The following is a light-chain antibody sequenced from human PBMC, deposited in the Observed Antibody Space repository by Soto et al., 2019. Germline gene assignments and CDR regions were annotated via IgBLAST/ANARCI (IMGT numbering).Light chain of an antibody. Sequence: DIVLTQSPGTLSLSPGERATLSCRASQSVSSNLAWYQQKPGQAPRLLIYGASSRATGIPDRFSGSGSGTDFTLTIRRLGPEDSAVYYCQHYGSSPFTFGPGTKVDIK. CDR3: QHYGSSPFT. V-gene: IGKV3-20*01. J-gene: IGKJ3*01. CDR2: GAS. CDR1: QSVSSN.